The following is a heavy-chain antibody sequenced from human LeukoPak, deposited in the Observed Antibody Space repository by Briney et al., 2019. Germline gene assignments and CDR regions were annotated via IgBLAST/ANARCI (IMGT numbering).Heavy chain of an antibody. D-gene: IGHD2-15*01. J-gene: IGHJ4*02. V-gene: IGHV3-48*03. CDR1: GFTFSSYE. Sequence: GGSLRLSCAASGFTFSSYEVNWVRQAPGKGLEWVSYISSRGSTIYYADSVKGRFTISRDNAKNSLYLQMNSLRAEDTAVYYCASGLAGGQRDVRVDYWGQGTLVTVSS. CDR3: ASGLAGGQRDVRVDY. CDR2: ISSRGSTI.